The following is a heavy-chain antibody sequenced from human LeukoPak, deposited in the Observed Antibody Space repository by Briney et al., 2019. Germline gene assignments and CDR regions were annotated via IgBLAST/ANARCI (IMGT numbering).Heavy chain of an antibody. J-gene: IGHJ4*02. Sequence: SETLSLTCAVFGGSFSGYYWSWIRQPPGKGLEWISEINHSGSTNYNPSLKSRVTISVDTSKNQFSLKLSSVTAADTAVYYCTRGDWAPRFFYWGQGTLVTVSS. V-gene: IGHV4-34*01. D-gene: IGHD3-9*01. CDR1: GGSFSGYY. CDR2: INHSGST. CDR3: TRGDWAPRFFY.